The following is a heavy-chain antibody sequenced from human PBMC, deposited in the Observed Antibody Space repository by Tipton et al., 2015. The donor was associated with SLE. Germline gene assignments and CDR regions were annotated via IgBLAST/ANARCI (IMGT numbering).Heavy chain of an antibody. Sequence: TLSLTCTVSGGSISSGSYYWSWIRQPAGKGLEWIGYIYTSGDATYHPSLKSRVTISIDTSKNQFSLKLTSVTAADMAVYYCARESGSSGWSLDSWGQGIPVTVSS. J-gene: IGHJ4*02. D-gene: IGHD6-13*01. CDR2: IYTSGDA. V-gene: IGHV4-61*09. CDR1: GGSISSGSYY. CDR3: ARESGSSGWSLDS.